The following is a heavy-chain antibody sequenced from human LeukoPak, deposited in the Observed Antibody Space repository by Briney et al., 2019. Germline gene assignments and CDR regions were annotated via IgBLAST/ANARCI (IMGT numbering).Heavy chain of an antibody. Sequence: GGSLRLSCAASGFTFSSYSMNWVRQAPGKGLEWVSSISSSSSYIYYADSVKGRFTISRDNAKNSLYLQMNSLRAEDTAVYYCASHSSSGGDYYFDYWGQGTLVTVSS. CDR2: ISSSSSYI. CDR1: GFTFSSYS. J-gene: IGHJ4*02. D-gene: IGHD6-6*01. V-gene: IGHV3-21*01. CDR3: ASHSSSGGDYYFDY.